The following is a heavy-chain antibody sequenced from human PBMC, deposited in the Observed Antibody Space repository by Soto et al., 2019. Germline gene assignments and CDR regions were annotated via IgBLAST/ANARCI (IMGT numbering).Heavy chain of an antibody. V-gene: IGHV3-64*02. CDR1: GFSFRTYS. D-gene: IGHD1-1*01. Sequence: PGGSLRLSCAGSGFSFRTYSIHWVHQAPGKGPEYVAVISSNGATTYYADSVKGRFTISRDNSKNTAFLQMGSLRHEDMAVYFCAREAGTPGLWYFDLWGRGTLVTVSS. CDR3: AREAGTPGLWYFDL. J-gene: IGHJ2*01. CDR2: ISSNGATT.